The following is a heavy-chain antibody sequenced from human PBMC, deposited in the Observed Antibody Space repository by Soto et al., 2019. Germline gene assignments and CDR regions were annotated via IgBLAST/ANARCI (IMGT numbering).Heavy chain of an antibody. V-gene: IGHV3-21*01. Sequence: GGSLRLSCAASGFTFTAYTINWVRQAPGKGLEWVAPITRDSNHIYFADSVKGRFTLSRDNAKNSVYLQMNSLRAEDTAIYFCARPFIVGSTTLGYWGQGTLVTVSS. J-gene: IGHJ4*02. D-gene: IGHD1-26*01. CDR2: ITRDSNHI. CDR1: GFTFTAYT. CDR3: ARPFIVGSTTLGY.